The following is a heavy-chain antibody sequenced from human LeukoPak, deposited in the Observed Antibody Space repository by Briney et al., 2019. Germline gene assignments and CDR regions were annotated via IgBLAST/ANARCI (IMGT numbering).Heavy chain of an antibody. D-gene: IGHD3-3*01. V-gene: IGHV3-7*01. J-gene: IGHJ4*02. CDR3: ARDSYDYDFWSAPGYYFDY. Sequence: GVTLSLSCAASGLSVSHDGMSLIHKSPGKGLEWVANIKQDGSDKYYLDSVKGRFTISRDSAKNSLYLQMNSLRAEDTAVYYCARDSYDYDFWSAPGYYFDYWGQGTLVTVSS. CDR1: GLSVSHDG. CDR2: IKQDGSDK.